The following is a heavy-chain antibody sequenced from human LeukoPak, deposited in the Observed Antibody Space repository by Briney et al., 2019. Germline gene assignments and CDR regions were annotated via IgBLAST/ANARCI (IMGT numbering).Heavy chain of an antibody. Sequence: SQTLSLTCSVSGGSVTSGGSYWTWIRQRPGKGLEWIGYISYSGITFYSSSLKTRFFITLDTSENQVPLKVNSVTGADTAVYYFARGGFFGSGSLFDSWGEGALVTVSS. V-gene: IGHV4-31*03. CDR3: ARGGFFGSGSLFDS. J-gene: IGHJ4*02. CDR2: ISYSGIT. D-gene: IGHD3-10*01. CDR1: GGSVTSGGSY.